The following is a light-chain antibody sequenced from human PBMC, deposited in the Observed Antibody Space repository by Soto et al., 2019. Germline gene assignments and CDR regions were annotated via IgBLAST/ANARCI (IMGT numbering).Light chain of an antibody. CDR2: GAS. J-gene: IGKJ2*01. CDR3: QQYNKWPPYT. Sequence: EIVMTQSPANLSVSPGERATLSCRASQSVSSNLAWYQQKPGQGPRLLIYGASTRATSIPARVSGSGSGTEFTLTINSLQSEDCAVYYCQQYNKWPPYTFGQGTKLEIK. V-gene: IGKV3-15*01. CDR1: QSVSSN.